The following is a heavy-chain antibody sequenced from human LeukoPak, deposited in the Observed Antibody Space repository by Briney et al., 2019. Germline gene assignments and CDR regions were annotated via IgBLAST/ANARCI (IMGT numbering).Heavy chain of an antibody. Sequence: ASVKVSCKASGYTFTSYYMHWVRQAPGQGLEWMGWINTNTGNPTYAQGFTGRFVFSLDTSVSTAYLQISSLKAEDTAVYYCARDTEYCSSTSCYYHWFDPWGQGTLVTVSS. CDR2: INTNTGNP. CDR1: GYTFTSYY. CDR3: ARDTEYCSSTSCYYHWFDP. D-gene: IGHD2-2*01. V-gene: IGHV7-4-1*02. J-gene: IGHJ5*02.